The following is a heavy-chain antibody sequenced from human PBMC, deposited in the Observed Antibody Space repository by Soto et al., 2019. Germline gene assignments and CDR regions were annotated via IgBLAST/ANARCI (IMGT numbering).Heavy chain of an antibody. V-gene: IGHV3-30-3*01. CDR3: ARARGYTYGSDY. Sequence: GSLLLACSASGFTFSSYTMHWVRQPPGEGLEWVAVITFDGSYKYYADSVKGRFTISRDNSKNKLFLQISSLRLADTAVYYCARARGYTYGSDYWGQGTLVTVYS. D-gene: IGHD5-18*01. CDR2: ITFDGSYK. CDR1: GFTFSSYT. J-gene: IGHJ4*02.